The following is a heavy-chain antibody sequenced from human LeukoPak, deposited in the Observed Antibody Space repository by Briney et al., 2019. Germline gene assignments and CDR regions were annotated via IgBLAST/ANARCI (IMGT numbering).Heavy chain of an antibody. CDR1: GGSFSGYY. CDR3: ARGPRTYYYGSGSRD. D-gene: IGHD3-10*01. Sequence: SETLSLTCAVYGGSFSGYYWSWIRQPPGKGLEWIGEINHSGSTNYNPSLKSRVTISVDTSKNQFSLKLSSVTAADTAVYYCARGPRTYYYGSGSRDWGQGTPVTVSS. CDR2: INHSGST. J-gene: IGHJ4*02. V-gene: IGHV4-34*01.